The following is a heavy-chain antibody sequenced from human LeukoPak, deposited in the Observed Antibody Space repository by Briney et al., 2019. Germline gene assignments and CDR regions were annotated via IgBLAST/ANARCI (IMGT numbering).Heavy chain of an antibody. Sequence: SETLSLTCTVSGGSISSYYWSWIRQPPGKGLEWIGYIYYSGSTNYNPSLKSRVTISVDTSKNQCSLKLSSVTAADTAVYYCARLGYDYVWGSYRPAEYLQHWGQGTLLTVSS. D-gene: IGHD3-16*02. CDR2: IYYSGST. CDR3: ARLGYDYVWGSYRPAEYLQH. CDR1: GGSISSYY. V-gene: IGHV4-59*01. J-gene: IGHJ1*01.